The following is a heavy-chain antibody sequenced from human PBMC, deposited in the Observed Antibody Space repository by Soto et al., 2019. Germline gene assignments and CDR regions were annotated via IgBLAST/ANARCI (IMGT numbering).Heavy chain of an antibody. V-gene: IGHV3-21*01. Sequence: RLSWEASGFTFRSCAMNWFRQTQEKGLEWVSSISSTSTYTHYADSVKGRFTISRDNANNSLFLQMNSLRAEDTSIYYCARDLALAGNYWGQGALVTVSS. CDR2: ISSTSTYT. J-gene: IGHJ4*02. CDR1: GFTFRSCA. CDR3: ARDLALAGNY. D-gene: IGHD6-19*01.